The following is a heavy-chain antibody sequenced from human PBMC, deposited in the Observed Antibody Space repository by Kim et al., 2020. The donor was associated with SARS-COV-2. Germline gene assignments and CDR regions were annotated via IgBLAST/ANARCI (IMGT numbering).Heavy chain of an antibody. J-gene: IGHJ6*03. Sequence: GGSLRLSCAASGFTFSSYAMSWVRQAPGKGLEWVSAISGSGGSTYYADSVKGRFTISRDNSKNTLYLQMNSLRAEDTAVYYSNSYGWYLRDYYYYYMDVWGKGTTVTVSS. V-gene: IGHV3-23*01. D-gene: IGHD6-19*01. CDR2: ISGSGGST. CDR1: GFTFSSYA. CDR3: NSYGWYLRDYYYYYMDV.